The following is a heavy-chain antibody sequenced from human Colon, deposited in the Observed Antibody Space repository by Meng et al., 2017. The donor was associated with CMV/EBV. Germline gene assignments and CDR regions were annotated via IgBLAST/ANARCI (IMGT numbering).Heavy chain of an antibody. D-gene: IGHD6-13*01. CDR3: TRETGGSSLAY. CDR1: GRTHRISLSC. V-gene: IGHV4-39*02. Sequence: LLESRPTLSTPSARLPRTCPASGRTHRISLSCWAVDRQPPGVGLWWIGSIYYTGGTFYSRSLKSRVTISIATSKNHFSLKLNSVTAADTAMYYCTRETGGSSLAYWGQGILVTVSS. J-gene: IGHJ4*02. CDR2: IYYTGGT.